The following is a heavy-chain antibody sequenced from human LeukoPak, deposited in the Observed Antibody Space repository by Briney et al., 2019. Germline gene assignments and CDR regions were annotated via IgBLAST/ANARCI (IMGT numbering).Heavy chain of an antibody. J-gene: IGHJ4*02. CDR2: LSTSTTRP. D-gene: IGHD6-6*01. Sequence: LPGGTLRLSCAASGFTFSIYGMSWVRQAPGKGVEGGSTLSTSTTRPYYADSVKGRFTISRNNSNNTLYLQMNSLRAEDTAVYYCAKDGMYSSSSSYYFDYWGQGTLVTVSS. CDR3: AKDGMYSSSSSYYFDY. CDR1: GFTFSIYG. V-gene: IGHV3-23*01.